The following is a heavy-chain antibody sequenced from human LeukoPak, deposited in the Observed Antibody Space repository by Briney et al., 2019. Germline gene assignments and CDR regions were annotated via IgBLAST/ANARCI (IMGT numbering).Heavy chain of an antibody. V-gene: IGHV3-23*01. Sequence: GGSLRLSCAASGFTFSSYEMNWVRQAPGKGLEWVSAISGSGGSTYYADSVKGRFTISRDRSKNTLYLQMNSLRAEDTAVYYCAKDLKPAAGPFDYWGQGTLVTVSS. J-gene: IGHJ4*02. D-gene: IGHD6-13*01. CDR1: GFTFSSYE. CDR3: AKDLKPAAGPFDY. CDR2: ISGSGGST.